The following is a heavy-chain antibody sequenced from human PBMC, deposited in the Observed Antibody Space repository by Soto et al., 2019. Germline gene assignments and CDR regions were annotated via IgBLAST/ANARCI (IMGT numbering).Heavy chain of an antibody. CDR3: ARDREKGGTTVTTSYYCYMDV. V-gene: IGHV1-18*01. Sequence: GASVKVSCKASGYTFSSYGISWVRQAPGQGLEWMGWISGYNGKTNYALKVHGRVTVTTDTSTSTAYMELRSLRSDDTAVYYCARDREKGGTTVTTSYYCYMDVWGKGTTVTVSS. CDR1: GYTFSSYG. J-gene: IGHJ6*03. CDR2: ISGYNGKT. D-gene: IGHD4-4*01.